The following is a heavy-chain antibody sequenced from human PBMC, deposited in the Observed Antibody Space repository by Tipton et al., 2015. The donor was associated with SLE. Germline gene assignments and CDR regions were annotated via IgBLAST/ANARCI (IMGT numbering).Heavy chain of an antibody. CDR2: SHQSGTT. CDR3: ARGRSSAWSPAES. Sequence: TLSLTCTVSGGSISSYYWSWIRQPPGKGLEWIGGSHQSGTTNYHPSFKSRVTISVDTSKNQFSLRLSSVTAAETALYYCARGRSSAWSPAESWGQGTLVTVSS. J-gene: IGHJ5*02. CDR1: GGSISSYY. D-gene: IGHD6-19*01. V-gene: IGHV4-59*12.